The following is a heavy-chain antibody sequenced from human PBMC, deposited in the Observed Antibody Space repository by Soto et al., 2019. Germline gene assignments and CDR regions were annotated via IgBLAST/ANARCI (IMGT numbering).Heavy chain of an antibody. V-gene: IGHV1-18*01. Sequence: ASVKVSCKASGYTFTSYGISWVRQAPGQGLEWMGWISAYNGNTNYAQKLQGRVTMTTDTSTSTAYMELRSLRSDDTAVYYCARVGEYDSSGYLFGYWGQGTLVTVSS. J-gene: IGHJ4*02. CDR2: ISAYNGNT. D-gene: IGHD3-22*01. CDR3: ARVGEYDSSGYLFGY. CDR1: GYTFTSYG.